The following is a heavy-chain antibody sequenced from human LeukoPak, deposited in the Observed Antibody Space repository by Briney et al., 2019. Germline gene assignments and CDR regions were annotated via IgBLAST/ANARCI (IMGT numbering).Heavy chain of an antibody. CDR3: ARVVYYDSSGYQSEYIEEEYYSDY. J-gene: IGHJ4*02. Sequence: PSETLSLTCAVYGGSFSGYYWSWIRQPPGKGLEWIGEINHSGSTNYNPSLKSRVTISVDTSKNQFSLKLSSVTAADTAVYYCARVVYYDSSGYQSEYIEEEYYSDYWGQGTLVTVSS. CDR2: INHSGST. D-gene: IGHD3-22*01. V-gene: IGHV4-34*01. CDR1: GGSFSGYY.